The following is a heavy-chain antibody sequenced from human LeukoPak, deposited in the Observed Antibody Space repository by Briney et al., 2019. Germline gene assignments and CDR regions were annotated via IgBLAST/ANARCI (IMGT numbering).Heavy chain of an antibody. CDR2: MNPNSGNT. Sequence: ASVKVSCRASGYTFTSYDINWVRQATGQGLEWMGWMNPNSGNTGYAQKFQGRVTMTRNTSISTAYMELSSLRSEDTAVYYCARASSGYDRDYYYGMDVWGQGTTVTVSS. D-gene: IGHD5-12*01. CDR3: ARASSGYDRDYYYGMDV. J-gene: IGHJ6*02. V-gene: IGHV1-8*01. CDR1: GYTFTSYD.